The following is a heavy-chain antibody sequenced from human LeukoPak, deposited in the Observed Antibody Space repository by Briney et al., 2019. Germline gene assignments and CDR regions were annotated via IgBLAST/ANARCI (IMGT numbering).Heavy chain of an antibody. CDR3: ATRIAAAARDAFDI. Sequence: SLRLSCAASGFTFDDYAMHWVRQAPGKGLEWVSGISWNSGSIGYADSVKGRFTISRDNAKNSLYLQMNSLRAEDTALYYCATRIAAAARDAFDIWGQGTMVTVSS. D-gene: IGHD6-13*01. CDR1: GFTFDDYA. CDR2: ISWNSGSI. V-gene: IGHV3-9*01. J-gene: IGHJ3*02.